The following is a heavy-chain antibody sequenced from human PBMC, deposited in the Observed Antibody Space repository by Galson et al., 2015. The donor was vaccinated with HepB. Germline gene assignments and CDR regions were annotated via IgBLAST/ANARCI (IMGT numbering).Heavy chain of an antibody. J-gene: IGHJ4*02. CDR2: ISGSAGST. CDR3: AKEPPGYFDY. Sequence: SLRLSCAASGFTFSRYDMNWVRQAPGKGLEWVAVISGSAGSTNYADSVKGRLSISRDNSKNTLYLQMNGLRAEDTAVYYCAKEPPGYFDYWGQGALVTVSS. CDR1: GFTFSRYD. V-gene: IGHV3-23*01.